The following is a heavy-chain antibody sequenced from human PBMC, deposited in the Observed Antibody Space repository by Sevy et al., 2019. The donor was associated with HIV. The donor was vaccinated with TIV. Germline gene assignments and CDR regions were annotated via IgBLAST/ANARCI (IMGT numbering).Heavy chain of an antibody. D-gene: IGHD5-18*01. CDR2: ISYDGSNK. CDR1: GFTFSSYG. V-gene: IGHV3-30*18. CDR3: AKDLLAMKGPMDV. Sequence: GGSLRLSCAASGFTFSSYGMHWVRQAPGKGLEWVAVISYDGSNKYYADSVKDRFTISRDNSKNTLYLQMNSLRAEDTAVYYCAKDLLAMKGPMDVWGQGTTVTVSS. J-gene: IGHJ6*02.